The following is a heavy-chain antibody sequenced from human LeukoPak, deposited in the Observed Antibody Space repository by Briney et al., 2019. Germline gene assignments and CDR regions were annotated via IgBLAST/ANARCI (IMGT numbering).Heavy chain of an antibody. V-gene: IGHV1-2*06. CDR1: GYTFTGYY. CDR2: INPNSGGT. CDR3: ATRDGYNPEYFDY. Sequence: GASVKVSCKASGYTFTGYYMHWVRQAPGQGLEWMGRINPNSGGTNYAQKLQGRVTVTRDTSISTAYMELSRLRSDDTAVYYCATRDGYNPEYFDYWGQGTLVTVSS. D-gene: IGHD5-24*01. J-gene: IGHJ4*02.